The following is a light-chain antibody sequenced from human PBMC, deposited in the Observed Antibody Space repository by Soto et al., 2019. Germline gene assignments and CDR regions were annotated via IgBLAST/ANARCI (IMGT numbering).Light chain of an antibody. V-gene: IGKV1-39*01. CDR1: QSISRN. J-gene: IGKJ5*01. Sequence: DIQMTQSPSSLSASVGDRVTITCPASQSISRNLNWYQHKPGKAPKLLIYAASSLQNGVPSRFSGGGSGTEFTLSISSLQPEDFGTYYCQQSYTTASITFGQGTRLEIK. CDR3: QQSYTTASIT. CDR2: AAS.